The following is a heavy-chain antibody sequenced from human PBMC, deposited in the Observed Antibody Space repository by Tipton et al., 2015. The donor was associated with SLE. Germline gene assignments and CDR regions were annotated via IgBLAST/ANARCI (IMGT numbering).Heavy chain of an antibody. CDR3: ARGGGGDVLNWFDP. Sequence: TLSLTCEVYGGSLSGYYWSWIRQHPGKGLEWIGYIYFTGSTHYNPSLRSRILISLDTSKNQFSLKVNSVTAADTAIYFCARGGGGDVLNWFDPWGQGTLVSVSP. V-gene: IGHV4-31*11. CDR2: IYFTGST. J-gene: IGHJ5*02. CDR1: GGSLSGYY. D-gene: IGHD2-21*01.